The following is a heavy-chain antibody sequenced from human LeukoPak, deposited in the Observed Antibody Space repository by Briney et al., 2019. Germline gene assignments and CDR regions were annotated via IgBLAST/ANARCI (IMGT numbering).Heavy chain of an antibody. V-gene: IGHV4-38-2*01. Sequence: SETLSLTCAVSGYSISSGYYWGWIRQPPGKGPEWIGSIHHSGSTYYNPSLKSRVTISVDTSKNQFSLKLSSVTAADTAVYYCARQSSRDQIYDFWSGYYTRWFDPWGQGTLVTVSS. CDR3: ARQSSRDQIYDFWSGYYTRWFDP. J-gene: IGHJ5*02. CDR2: IHHSGST. D-gene: IGHD3-3*01. CDR1: GYSISSGYY.